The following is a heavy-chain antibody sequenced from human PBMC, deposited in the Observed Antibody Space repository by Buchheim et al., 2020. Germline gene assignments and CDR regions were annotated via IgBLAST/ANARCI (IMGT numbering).Heavy chain of an antibody. J-gene: IGHJ6*02. CDR2: ISYDGSNK. V-gene: IGHV3-30*03. D-gene: IGHD6-13*01. CDR3: ARAGSSSDYYYYGMDV. Sequence: QVQLVESGGGVVQPGRSLRLSCAASGFTFSSYGMHWVRQAPGKGLEWVAVISYDGSNKYYADSVKGRFTISRDNSKNTLYLQMNSLRAEDTAVYYCARAGSSSDYYYYGMDVWGQGTT. CDR1: GFTFSSYG.